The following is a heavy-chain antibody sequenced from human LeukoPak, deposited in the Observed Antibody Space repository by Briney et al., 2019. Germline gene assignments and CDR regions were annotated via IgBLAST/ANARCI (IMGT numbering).Heavy chain of an antibody. D-gene: IGHD4-17*01. J-gene: IGHJ4*02. CDR2: FNSDGRST. CDR1: GFTFSTYW. CDR3: ARGRYYLDS. Sequence: PGGSLRLSCAASGFTFSTYWMHWVRQAPGKGLVWVSRFNSDGRSTYYADSVKGRFTISRDNAKNTLYLQMNSLRAEDTAVSYCARGRYYLDSWGQGTLVTVSS. V-gene: IGHV3-74*01.